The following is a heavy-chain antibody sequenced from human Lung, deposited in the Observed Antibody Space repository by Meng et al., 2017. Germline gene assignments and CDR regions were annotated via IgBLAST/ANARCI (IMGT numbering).Heavy chain of an antibody. J-gene: IGHJ4*02. CDR1: GGSISSDNW. V-gene: IGHV4-4*02. CDR3: TKNDFYCLGY. D-gene: IGHD2-21*01. CDR2: IYHSGST. Sequence: QVPFPEAGPGLGKPSGTLSRNRPASGGSISSDNWGSWVRQPPGKGLEWIGEIYHSGSTNYNPSLKSRITISVDKPKNQFSLTLSSVTAADTAVYYCTKNDFYCLGYWGQGTLVTVSS.